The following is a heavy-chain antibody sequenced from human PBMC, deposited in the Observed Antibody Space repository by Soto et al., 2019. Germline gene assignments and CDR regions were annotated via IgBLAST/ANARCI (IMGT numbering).Heavy chain of an antibody. CDR3: AMAYDDSSGYYPDY. V-gene: IGHV4-59*01. D-gene: IGHD3-22*01. J-gene: IGHJ4*02. Sequence: PSETLSLTCTVSGGYISSYYWNWLRQHPGKGREGIGFIYYSGSRKYNPSLKSRVTISVDTSKNQFSLKLSSVTAADTAVYYCAMAYDDSSGYYPDYWGQGTLVTVS. CDR2: IYYSGSR. CDR1: GGYISSYY.